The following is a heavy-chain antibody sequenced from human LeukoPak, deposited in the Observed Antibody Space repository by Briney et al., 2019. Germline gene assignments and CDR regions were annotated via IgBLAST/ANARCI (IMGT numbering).Heavy chain of an antibody. D-gene: IGHD5-24*01. V-gene: IGHV3-33*08. Sequence: GGSLRLSCAASGFTFSSYSMNWVRQAPGKGLEWVAVIWYDGSNKYYADSVKGRFTISRDNSKNTLYLQMNSLRAEDTAVYYCARDLGDGYNYYFDYWGQGTLVTVSS. CDR3: ARDLGDGYNYYFDY. CDR1: GFTFSSYS. CDR2: IWYDGSNK. J-gene: IGHJ4*02.